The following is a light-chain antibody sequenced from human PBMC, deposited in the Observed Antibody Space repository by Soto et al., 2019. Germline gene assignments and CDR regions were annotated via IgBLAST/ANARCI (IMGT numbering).Light chain of an antibody. Sequence: EIVLTQSPGTLSLSPGERATLSCRASQSVSSNYLGWYQQKPGQAPRLLIYGASRRATGIPDRFSGSGSGTDFTLTISRLEPEDFAVYYCQQYGSSPGLTFGGGTKVEIK. J-gene: IGKJ4*01. CDR2: GAS. CDR3: QQYGSSPGLT. V-gene: IGKV3-20*01. CDR1: QSVSSNY.